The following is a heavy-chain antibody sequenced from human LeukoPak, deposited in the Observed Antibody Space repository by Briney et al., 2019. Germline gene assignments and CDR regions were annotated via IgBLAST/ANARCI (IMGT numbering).Heavy chain of an antibody. J-gene: IGHJ4*02. D-gene: IGHD1-7*01. CDR1: GGSISSGGYY. CDR2: IYYSGST. Sequence: SETLSLTCTVSGGSISSGGYYWSWIRQHPGKGLEWIGYIYYSGSTNYNPSLKSRVTISVDTSKNQFSLKLSSVTAADTAVYFCARESAGTEFDFWGQGTLVTVSP. V-gene: IGHV4-31*03. CDR3: ARESAGTEFDF.